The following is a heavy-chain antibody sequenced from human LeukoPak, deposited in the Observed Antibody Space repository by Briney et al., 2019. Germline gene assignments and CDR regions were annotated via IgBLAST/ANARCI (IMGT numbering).Heavy chain of an antibody. CDR2: INPNSGGT. CDR1: GYTFTGYY. D-gene: IGHD3-22*01. V-gene: IGHV1-2*02. Sequence: ASVKVSCKASGYTFTGYYMHWVRQAPGQGLEWMGWINPNSGGTNYAQKFQGRVTMTRDTSISTAYMDLSRLRSDDTAVYYCAKSEDYYDSSGYYYLADGNWGQGTLVTVSS. CDR3: AKSEDYYDSSGYYYLADGN. J-gene: IGHJ4*02.